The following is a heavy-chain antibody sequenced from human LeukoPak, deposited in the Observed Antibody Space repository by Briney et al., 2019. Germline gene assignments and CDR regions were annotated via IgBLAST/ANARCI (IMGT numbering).Heavy chain of an antibody. CDR2: IWYDGSNK. J-gene: IGHJ4*02. Sequence: GGSLRLSCAASGFTFSSYGMHWVRQAPGKGLEWVAVIWYDGSNKYYADSVKGRFSISRDNSKNTLYLQMNSLRAEDTAMYYCARVPYCGSSNCYTPYFEYWGQGTLVTVSS. D-gene: IGHD2-2*02. CDR3: ARVPYCGSSNCYTPYFEY. CDR1: GFTFSSYG. V-gene: IGHV3-33*01.